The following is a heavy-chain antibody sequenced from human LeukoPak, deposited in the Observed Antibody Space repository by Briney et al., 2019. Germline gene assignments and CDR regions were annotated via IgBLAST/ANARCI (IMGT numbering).Heavy chain of an antibody. D-gene: IGHD2-2*01. CDR3: ARYCRSISCEGY. CDR2: IGATPTTV. J-gene: IGHJ4*02. CDR1: GFTFSSWS. Sequence: GGSLRLSCAASGFTFSSWSMNWARQAPGKGLEWVSHIGATPTTVYYADSVKGRFTISRDNAKNSLYLQMNSLRAEDTAFYYCARYCRSISCEGYWGQGTLVTVSS. V-gene: IGHV3-48*01.